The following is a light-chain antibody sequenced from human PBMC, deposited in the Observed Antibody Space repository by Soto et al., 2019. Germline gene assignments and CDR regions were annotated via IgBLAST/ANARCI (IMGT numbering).Light chain of an antibody. Sequence: QSALTQRASVSGSPGQSITISCTGTSSDVGAYDYVSWYQQHPDKAPKLMIYEVSNRPSGVSNRFSGSKSVNTATLTISGLQADDEADYYCSSYTSSSTRVFGTGTKLTVL. V-gene: IGLV2-14*03. CDR1: SSDVGAYDY. CDR3: SSYTSSSTRV. J-gene: IGLJ1*01. CDR2: EVS.